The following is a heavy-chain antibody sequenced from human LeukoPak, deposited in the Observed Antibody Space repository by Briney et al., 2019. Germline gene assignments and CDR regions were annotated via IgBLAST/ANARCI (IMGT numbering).Heavy chain of an antibody. CDR1: GGSFSGYY. CDR3: ARILTGDNYFDY. V-gene: IGHV4-34*01. Sequence: SETLSLTCAVYGGSFSGYYWSWIRQPPGKGLEWIGEINHSGSTNYNPSLKSRVTISVDTSKNQFSLKLSSVTAADTAVYYCARILTGDNYFDYWGQGILVTVSS. CDR2: INHSGST. D-gene: IGHD7-27*01. J-gene: IGHJ4*02.